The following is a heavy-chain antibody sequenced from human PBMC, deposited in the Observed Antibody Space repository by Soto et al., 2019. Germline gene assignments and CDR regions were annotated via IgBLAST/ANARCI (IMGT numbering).Heavy chain of an antibody. V-gene: IGHV3-23*01. D-gene: IGHD3-9*01. CDR2: ITGTGNSI. J-gene: IGHJ4*02. CDR1: GFTFRNYA. Sequence: GGSLRLSCAVSGFTFRNYAMSWVRQAPGKGLEWVAGITGTGNSISYSDSVRGRFTISRDNSENTLYLQMNSLRAEDTAVYCCAKTPNSRLLNSWGQGALVTVSS. CDR3: AKTPNSRLLNS.